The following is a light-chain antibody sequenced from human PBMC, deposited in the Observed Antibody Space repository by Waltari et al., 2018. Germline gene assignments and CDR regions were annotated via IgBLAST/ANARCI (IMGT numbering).Light chain of an antibody. V-gene: IGKV1-5*03. Sequence: DIQMTQSPSTLSPSVGDTATITCRASQSLSNWLAWYQQKPGKAPKVLIYKASTLESGVPSRFSGSGSGTEFTLTISSLQPDDFATYYCQQYRNLWTFGQGTKVEIK. J-gene: IGKJ1*01. CDR2: KAS. CDR3: QQYRNLWT. CDR1: QSLSNW.